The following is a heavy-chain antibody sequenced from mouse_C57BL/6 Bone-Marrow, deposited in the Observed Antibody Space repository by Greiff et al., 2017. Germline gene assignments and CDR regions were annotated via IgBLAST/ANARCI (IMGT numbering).Heavy chain of an antibody. J-gene: IGHJ4*01. D-gene: IGHD1-1*01. CDR2: ISNLAYSI. V-gene: IGHV5-15*01. CDR1: GFTFSDYG. CDR3: ARRGIYYYGSSLYYAMDY. Sequence: EVKLMESGGGLVQPGGSLKLSCAASGFTFSDYGMAWVRQAPRTGPEWVAFISNLAYSIYYADTVTGRFTISRENAKNTLYLEMSSLRSEDTAMYYCARRGIYYYGSSLYYAMDYWGQGTAVTVSS.